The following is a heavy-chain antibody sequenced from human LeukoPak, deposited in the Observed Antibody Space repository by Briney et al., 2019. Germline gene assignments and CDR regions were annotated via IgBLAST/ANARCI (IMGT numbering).Heavy chain of an antibody. V-gene: IGHV3-7*05. CDR3: ARYFRSGPNIS. Sequence: GGSLRLSCAASGFTLSTNWMDWVRLAPGKGLEWVANINQDGSETYYVDSVKGRFTISRDNPKSSLFLQMNSLRAEDTAVYFCARYFRSGPNISWGQGTLVTVSS. J-gene: IGHJ5*02. D-gene: IGHD3-3*01. CDR2: INQDGSET. CDR1: GFTLSTNW.